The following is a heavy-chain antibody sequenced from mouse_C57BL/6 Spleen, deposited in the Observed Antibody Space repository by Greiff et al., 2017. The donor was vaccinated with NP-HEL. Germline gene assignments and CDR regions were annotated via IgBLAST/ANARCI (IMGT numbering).Heavy chain of an antibody. CDR3: ARGSSGYYFDY. V-gene: IGHV1-42*01. CDR1: GYSFTGYY. D-gene: IGHD3-2*02. Sequence: EVMLVESGPELVKPGASVKISCKASGYSFTGYYMNWVKQSPEKSLEWIGEINPSTGGTTYNQKFKAKATLTVDKSSSTAYMQLKSLTSEDSAVYYCARGSSGYYFDYWGQGTTLTVSS. J-gene: IGHJ2*01. CDR2: INPSTGGT.